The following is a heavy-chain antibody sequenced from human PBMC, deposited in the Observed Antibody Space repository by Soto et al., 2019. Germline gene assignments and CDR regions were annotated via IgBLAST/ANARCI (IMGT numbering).Heavy chain of an antibody. D-gene: IGHD6-13*01. CDR3: ARGTSWQLPFDY. CDR2: ISYSGST. V-gene: IGHV4-59*01. Sequence: PSETLSLTCTASGAPINSDYWSWIRQPPGKRLEWIGYISYSGSTDYNPSLKSRITISGDTSENQFSLKVSSVTAADTAVYYCARGTSWQLPFDYWGQGTLVTVSS. J-gene: IGHJ4*02. CDR1: GAPINSDY.